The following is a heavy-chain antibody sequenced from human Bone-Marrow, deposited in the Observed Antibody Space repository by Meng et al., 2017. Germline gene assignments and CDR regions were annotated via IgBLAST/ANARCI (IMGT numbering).Heavy chain of an antibody. D-gene: IGHD6-13*01. CDR3: ARDEDISAAGKLFGDY. CDR1: GYNFPDYW. J-gene: IGHJ4*02. Sequence: VQLVQSGGEGKKPGGTGKVSCKPSGYNFPDYWVHWVGRAPGQGLECMGRIDPRSGDTNYAQRFQGRVTISGDKSISTAYMELSGLRSDDTAMYYCARDEDISAAGKLFGDYWGQGTLVTVSS. CDR2: IDPRSGDT. V-gene: IGHV1-2*06.